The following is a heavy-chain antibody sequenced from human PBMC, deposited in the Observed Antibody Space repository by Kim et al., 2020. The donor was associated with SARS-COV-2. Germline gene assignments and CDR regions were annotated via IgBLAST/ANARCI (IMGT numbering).Heavy chain of an antibody. CDR1: GFTFSSYA. CDR3: ARGMWRRAFDI. J-gene: IGHJ3*02. CDR2: ISYDGSNK. V-gene: IGHV3-30*04. Sequence: GGSLRLSCAASGFTFSSYAMHWVRQAPGKGLEWVAVISYDGSNKYYADSVKGRFTISRDNSKNTLYLQMNSLRAEDTAVYYCARGMWRRAFDIWGQGTMVTVSS. D-gene: IGHD2-21*01.